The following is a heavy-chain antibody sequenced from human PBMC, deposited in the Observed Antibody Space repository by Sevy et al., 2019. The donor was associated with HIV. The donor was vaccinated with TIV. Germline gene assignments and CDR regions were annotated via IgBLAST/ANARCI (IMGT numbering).Heavy chain of an antibody. J-gene: IGHJ5*02. Sequence: GGSLRLSCTASGFTFSSYDMNWVRQAPGKGLEWVSKISSSGSSIYYADSVKGRFTIYRDNTKISLNLEMNSMRAQDTAVYYCTTNGWAFDNGFDPWGQGTLVTVSS. D-gene: IGHD4-4*01. CDR1: GFTFSSYD. CDR3: TTNGWAFDNGFDP. CDR2: ISSSGSSI. V-gene: IGHV3-48*03.